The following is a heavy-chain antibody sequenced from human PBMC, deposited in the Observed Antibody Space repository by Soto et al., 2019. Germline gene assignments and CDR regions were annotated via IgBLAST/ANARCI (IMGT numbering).Heavy chain of an antibody. CDR3: SRDAMGITMIVVVIYDYGIDV. D-gene: IGHD3-22*01. CDR2: IWYDGSNK. CDR1: GFTFSSYG. J-gene: IGHJ6*02. V-gene: IGHV3-33*01. Sequence: GGSLRLSCAASGFTFSSYGMHWVRQAPGKGLEWVAVIWYDGSNKYYADSVKGRFTISRDNSKNALYLQMNSLRAEDTAVYYFSRDAMGITMIVVVIYDYGIDVWGQGTTVTVSS.